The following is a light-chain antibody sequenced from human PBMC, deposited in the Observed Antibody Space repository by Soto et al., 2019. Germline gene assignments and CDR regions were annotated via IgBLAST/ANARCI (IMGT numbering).Light chain of an antibody. CDR1: QTVSSN. CDR2: GAS. J-gene: IGKJ4*01. V-gene: IGKV3-15*01. CDR3: QQYHNWPPLT. Sequence: EIVMTQSPATLSVFPGERATLSCRASQTVSSNLAWYQQKPGQAPRLLIYGASTRATGIPARFRGSGSGTEFTLAISSLQSEDLAVYYCQQYHNWPPLTFGGGTEVEIK.